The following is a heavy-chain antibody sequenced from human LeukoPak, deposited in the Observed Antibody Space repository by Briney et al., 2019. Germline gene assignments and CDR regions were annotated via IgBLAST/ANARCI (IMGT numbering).Heavy chain of an antibody. V-gene: IGHV3-21*01. Sequence: NPGGSLRLSCAASGFTFSSYAMSWVRQAPGKGLEWVSSISSSSSYIYYADSVKGRFTISRDNAKNSLYLQMNSLRAEDTAVYYCAREQWEQGGFDYWGQGTLVTVSS. D-gene: IGHD1-26*01. CDR1: GFTFSSYA. CDR3: AREQWEQGGFDY. J-gene: IGHJ4*02. CDR2: ISSSSSYI.